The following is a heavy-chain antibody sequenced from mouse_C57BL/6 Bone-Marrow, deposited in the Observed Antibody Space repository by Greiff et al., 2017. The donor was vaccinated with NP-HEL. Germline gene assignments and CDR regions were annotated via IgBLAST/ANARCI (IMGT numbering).Heavy chain of an antibody. V-gene: IGHV1-66*01. J-gene: IGHJ1*03. D-gene: IGHD2-4*01. Sequence: QVQLQQSGPELVKPGASVKISCKASGYSFTSYYIHWVKQRPGQGLEWIGWIYPGSGNTKYNEKFKGTATLTADTSSSTAYMQLRSLTSEDSAVYDCARYDSGYWYFDVWGTGTTVTVSS. CDR2: IYPGSGNT. CDR3: ARYDSGYWYFDV. CDR1: GYSFTSYY.